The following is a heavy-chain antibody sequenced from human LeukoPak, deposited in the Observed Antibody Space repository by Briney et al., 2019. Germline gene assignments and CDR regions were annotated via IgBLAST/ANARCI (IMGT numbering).Heavy chain of an antibody. CDR2: ISGHGGNT. CDR3: ANQPSLSSITDY. D-gene: IGHD1-14*01. CDR1: GFTFSSYA. Sequence: GGSLGLSCAASGFTFSSYAMNWVRQAPGKGLEWVSGISGHGGNTYYADSVRGRFTISRDNSKNTLFLQMNSLRAEDTAVYYCANQPSLSSITDYWGQGTLVTVSS. V-gene: IGHV3-23*01. J-gene: IGHJ4*02.